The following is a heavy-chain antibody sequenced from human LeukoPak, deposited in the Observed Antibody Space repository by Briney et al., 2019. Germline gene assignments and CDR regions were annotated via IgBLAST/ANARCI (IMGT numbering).Heavy chain of an antibody. CDR1: GYSSTSSW. CDR2: IYLGDSET. D-gene: IGHD6-19*01. Sequence: GESLKISCKGSGYSSTSSWIGWVRQVPGKGLDWMGIIYLGDSETRYSPSSQGQVTISADKSINTAYLQWSSLKASGTAMYYCARHPSYMSGWPLDYWGQGTLVIVSS. CDR3: ARHPSYMSGWPLDY. J-gene: IGHJ4*02. V-gene: IGHV5-51*01.